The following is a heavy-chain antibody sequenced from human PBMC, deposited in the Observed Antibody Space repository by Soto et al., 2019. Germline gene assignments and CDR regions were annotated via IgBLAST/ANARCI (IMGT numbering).Heavy chain of an antibody. CDR3: AKDSKDYSYGYYYYYGMDV. D-gene: IGHD5-18*01. CDR1: GFTFDDYA. V-gene: IGHV3-9*01. Sequence: GGSLRLSCAASGFTFDDYAMHWVRQAPGKGLEWVSGISWNSGSIGYADYVKGRFTISRDNAKNSLYLQMNSLRAEDTALYYCAKDSKDYSYGYYYYYGMDVWGQGTTVTVSS. CDR2: ISWNSGSI. J-gene: IGHJ6*02.